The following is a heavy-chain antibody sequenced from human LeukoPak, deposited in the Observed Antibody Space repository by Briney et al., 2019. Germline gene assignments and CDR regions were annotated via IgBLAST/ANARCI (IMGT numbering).Heavy chain of an antibody. CDR3: ARDRGAVARTQWVFDY. D-gene: IGHD6-19*01. CDR2: ISAYNGNT. V-gene: IGHV1-18*04. Sequence: ASVKVSCKASGYTFTSYGISWVRQAPGQGLEWMGWISAYNGNTNYAQKLQGRVTMTTDTSTSTAYMELRSLRSDDTAVYYCARDRGAVARTQWVFDYWGQGTLVTVSS. CDR1: GYTFTSYG. J-gene: IGHJ4*02.